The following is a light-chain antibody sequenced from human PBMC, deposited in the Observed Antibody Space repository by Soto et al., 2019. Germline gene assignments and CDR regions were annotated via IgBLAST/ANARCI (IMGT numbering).Light chain of an antibody. Sequence: QSVLTQPPSASGSPGQSVTISCTGTSSDVGAYSYVSWYQQHPGKAPKLMIYEVSKRPSGVPDRFSGSKSGNTASLTVSGLQAEEEADYYCSSYAGSNTFVVFGGGTKVTVL. CDR3: SSYAGSNTFVV. CDR1: SSDVGAYSY. V-gene: IGLV2-8*01. CDR2: EVS. J-gene: IGLJ2*01.